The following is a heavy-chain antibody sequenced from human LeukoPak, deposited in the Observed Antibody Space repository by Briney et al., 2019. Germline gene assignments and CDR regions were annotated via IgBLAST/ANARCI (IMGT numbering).Heavy chain of an antibody. V-gene: IGHV1-46*01. J-gene: IGHJ3*02. Sequence: ASVKVSCKASGYTLTSYSMNWVRQAPGQGLEWMGVINPSLGTTSYAQDFQGRVTVTRDTSTHTVCMELSSLRYEDTAVYFCARPLNQWEAFDIWGQGTMVTVSS. CDR1: GYTLTSYS. D-gene: IGHD1-26*01. CDR2: INPSLGTT. CDR3: ARPLNQWEAFDI.